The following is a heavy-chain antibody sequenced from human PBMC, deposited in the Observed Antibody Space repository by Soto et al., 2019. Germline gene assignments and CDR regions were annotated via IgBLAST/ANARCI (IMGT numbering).Heavy chain of an antibody. CDR1: GFTFIGSS. CDR3: ARGHGNQTLADSSIDF. D-gene: IGHD3-3*01. Sequence: ASVKVSCKASGFTFIGSSIHWLRQAPGKNLQWLGWIDTNNGRTKYSKTFQGRVTISRDTSASTTYIELNSLKSDDTAVYSCARGHGNQTLADSSIDFWARGTLVTVSS. J-gene: IGHJ4*02. V-gene: IGHV1-3*04. CDR2: IDTNNGRT.